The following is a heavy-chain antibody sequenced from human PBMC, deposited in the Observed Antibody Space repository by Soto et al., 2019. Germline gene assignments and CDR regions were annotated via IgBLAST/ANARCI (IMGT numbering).Heavy chain of an antibody. J-gene: IGHJ4*02. CDR3: AKVPLRLDYFDF. CDR2: ISGSGST. V-gene: IGHV3-23*01. D-gene: IGHD5-12*01. CDR1: GFTFSNYA. Sequence: EVQLLESGGGLVQPGGSLRLSCAASGFTFSNYAMNWVRQAPGKGLEWVSAISGSGSTYYADSVKGRFTISRDNSKNTLYLQMNSVRAEDTAVYCCAKVPLRLDYFDFWGPGTLVTVSS.